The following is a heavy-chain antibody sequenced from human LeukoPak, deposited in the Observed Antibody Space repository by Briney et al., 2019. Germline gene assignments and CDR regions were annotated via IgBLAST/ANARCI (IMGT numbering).Heavy chain of an antibody. CDR3: AKGYLVATTLNWFEP. Sequence: GRSLRLSCAASGFTFRSYGMHWVRQAPGKGLEWVAVISYDGSNKYYADSVKGRFTISRDNSKNTLYLQMNSLRAEDTAVYYCAKGYLVATTLNWFEPWGQGTLVTVSP. CDR1: GFTFRSYG. D-gene: IGHD5-12*01. V-gene: IGHV3-30*18. J-gene: IGHJ5*02. CDR2: ISYDGSNK.